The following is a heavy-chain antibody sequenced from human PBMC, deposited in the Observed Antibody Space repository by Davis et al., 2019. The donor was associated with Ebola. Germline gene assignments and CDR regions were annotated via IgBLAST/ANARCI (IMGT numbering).Heavy chain of an antibody. Sequence: MPGGSLRLSCTVSGGSVSSGSYYWSWIRQPPGKGLEWIGEINHSGSTNYNPSLKSRVTISVDTSKNQFSLKLSSVTAADTAVYYCARGGVIVVAVIDYWGQGTLVTVSS. CDR3: ARGGVIVVAVIDY. CDR1: GGSVSSGSYY. CDR2: INHSGST. D-gene: IGHD2-15*01. V-gene: IGHV4-61*01. J-gene: IGHJ4*02.